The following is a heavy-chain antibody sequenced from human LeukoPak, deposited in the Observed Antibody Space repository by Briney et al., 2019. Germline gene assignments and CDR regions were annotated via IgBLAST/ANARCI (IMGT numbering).Heavy chain of an antibody. V-gene: IGHV5-51*01. CDR2: IYPGDSDT. CDR1: GYSFSSYW. D-gene: IGHD6-6*01. Sequence: PGESLQISFKASGYSFSSYWIGWVRPMPGKGLEWMGIIYPGDSDTRYSPSFQGQVTISADKSISTAYLQWSSLKASDSAMFFCARLRGSSSSGALRYWGQGTLVTVSS. CDR3: ARLRGSSSSGALRY. J-gene: IGHJ4*02.